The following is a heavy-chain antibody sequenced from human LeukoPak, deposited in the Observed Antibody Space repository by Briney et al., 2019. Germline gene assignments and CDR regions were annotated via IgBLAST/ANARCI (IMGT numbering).Heavy chain of an antibody. Sequence: PGGSLRLSCAASGFTVSSNYMSWVRQAPGKGQEWVSVIYSGGTTYCADSVKGRFTISRDNSKNTLFLQMNGLRAEDTAVYYCARVDYGDYLSFDYWGQGTLVTVSS. D-gene: IGHD4-17*01. CDR1: GFTVSSNY. CDR3: ARVDYGDYLSFDY. CDR2: IYSGGTT. V-gene: IGHV3-53*01. J-gene: IGHJ4*02.